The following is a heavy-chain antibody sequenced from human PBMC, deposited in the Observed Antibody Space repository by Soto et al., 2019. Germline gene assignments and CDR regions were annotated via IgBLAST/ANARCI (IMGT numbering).Heavy chain of an antibody. D-gene: IGHD1-7*01. CDR3: EKGGGITGTATPT. V-gene: IGHV3-23*01. CDR2: ISGSGGST. J-gene: IGHJ5*02. Sequence: GGSLRLSCAASGFTFSSYAMSWVRQAPGKGLEWVSAISGSGGSTYYADSVKGRFTISRDNSKNTLYLQMNSLRAEDTAVYYCEKGGGITGTATPTWGQGTLVTVSS. CDR1: GFTFSSYA.